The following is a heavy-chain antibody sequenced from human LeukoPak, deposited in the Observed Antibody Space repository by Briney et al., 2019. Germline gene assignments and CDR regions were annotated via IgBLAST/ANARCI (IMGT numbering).Heavy chain of an antibody. D-gene: IGHD3-10*01. CDR3: ARLTTMVRGVDY. Sequence: GESLKISCQGSGHTFNNYWIGWVRQMPGKGLEWMGIAHPSGDYATRYSPSFQGQVTMSADRSISTAYLQWSSLKASDTAIYYCARLTTMVRGVDYWGQGTLVTVSS. V-gene: IGHV5-51*01. CDR2: AHPSGDYAT. CDR1: GHTFNNYW. J-gene: IGHJ4*02.